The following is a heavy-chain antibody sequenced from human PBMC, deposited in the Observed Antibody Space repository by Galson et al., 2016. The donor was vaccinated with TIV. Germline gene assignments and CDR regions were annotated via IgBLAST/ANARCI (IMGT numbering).Heavy chain of an antibody. Sequence: SLRLSCAVSGLSFTNYTIQWVRQAPSKGLEWVAAISHDGNDQYYADSVEGRFTIPRDNSKTTSFLQMDSLRPDDTAVYYCTTEGLICLVHICYFDFLKYWGHGTLVTVS. D-gene: IGHD2-15*01. CDR3: TTEGLICLVHICYFDFLKY. V-gene: IGHV3-30*04. J-gene: IGHJ4*01. CDR2: ISHDGNDQ. CDR1: GLSFTNYT.